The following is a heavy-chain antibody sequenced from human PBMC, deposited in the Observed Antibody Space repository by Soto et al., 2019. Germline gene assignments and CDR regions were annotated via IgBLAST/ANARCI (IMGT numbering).Heavy chain of an antibody. V-gene: IGHV3-74*01. CDR3: ARGAGGYYYMDV. CDR1: GFTFSSYW. D-gene: IGHD3-10*01. CDR2: IKGDVSST. Sequence: EVQLVESGGDSVQPGGSLRLSCVASGFTFSSYWMHWVRQAPGKGPVWVSRIKGDVSSTNYADSVKGRFTISRDNAKSTLYLQMNSLRAEDTAVYYCARGAGGYYYMDVLGKGTTVTVSS. J-gene: IGHJ6*03.